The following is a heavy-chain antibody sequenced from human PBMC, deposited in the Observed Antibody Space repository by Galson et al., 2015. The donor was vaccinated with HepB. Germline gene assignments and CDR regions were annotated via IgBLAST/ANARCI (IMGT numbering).Heavy chain of an antibody. CDR3: ANLFGPYDFWSGDMDTYYFDY. CDR1: GFTFSSYG. CDR2: ISYDGSNK. V-gene: IGHV3-30*18. J-gene: IGHJ4*02. D-gene: IGHD3-3*01. Sequence: SLRLSCAASGFTFSSYGMHWVRQAPGKGLEWVAVISYDGSNKYYADSVKGRFTISRDNSKNTLYLQMNSLRAEDTAVYYCANLFGPYDFWSGDMDTYYFDYWGQGTLVTVSS.